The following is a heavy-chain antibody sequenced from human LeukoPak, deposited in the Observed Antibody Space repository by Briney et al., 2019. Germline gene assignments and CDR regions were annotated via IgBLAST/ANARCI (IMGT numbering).Heavy chain of an antibody. CDR2: INHSGST. Sequence: PSETLSLTCAVYGGSFSGYYWSWIRQPPGKGLEWIGEINHSGSTNYNPSLKSRVTISVDTPKNQFSLKLSSVTAADTAVYYCARSGGYYYDSSGYYYKFLFSDYWGQGTLVTVSS. J-gene: IGHJ4*02. CDR3: ARSGGYYYDSSGYYYKFLFSDY. CDR1: GGSFSGYY. V-gene: IGHV4-34*01. D-gene: IGHD3-22*01.